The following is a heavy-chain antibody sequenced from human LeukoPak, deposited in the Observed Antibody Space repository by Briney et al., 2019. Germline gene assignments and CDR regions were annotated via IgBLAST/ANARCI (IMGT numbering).Heavy chain of an antibody. CDR2: ISWNSGSI. J-gene: IGHJ4*02. CDR3: AKDIEYYDSSGSFDY. D-gene: IGHD3-22*01. CDR1: GFTFDDYA. V-gene: IGHV3-9*01. Sequence: GRSLRLSCAASGFTFDDYAMHWVRQAPGKGLEWVSGISWNSGSIGYADSVKGRFTISRDNAKNSLYLQMNSLRAEDTALYYCAKDIEYYDSSGSFDYCGQGTLVTVSS.